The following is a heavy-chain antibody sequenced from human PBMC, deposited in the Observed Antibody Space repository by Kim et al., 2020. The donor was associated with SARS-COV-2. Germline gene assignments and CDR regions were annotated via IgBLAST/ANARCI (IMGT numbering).Heavy chain of an antibody. CDR3: AREGLVDATTPYFDH. V-gene: IGHV1-18*01. Sequence: ASVKVSCKASGYTFTNYGISWVRQAPGQRLEYVGWISAHNGNTNFAPKFQGRVTMTTDTSTSTAYMEMRNLTSDDTAVYYCAREGLVDATTPYFDHWGQGTLVTVST. CDR2: ISAHNGNT. CDR1: GYTFTNYG. J-gene: IGHJ4*02. D-gene: IGHD2-15*01.